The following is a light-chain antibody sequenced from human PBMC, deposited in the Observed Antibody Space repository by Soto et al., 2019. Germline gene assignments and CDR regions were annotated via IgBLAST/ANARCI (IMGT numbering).Light chain of an antibody. V-gene: IGKV1-9*01. CDR2: AAS. Sequence: IQLTQSPSSLSASVGDRVTITCRASQGIDKFLAWYQQTAGKAPKLLIYAASTLETGVPSRFSGSGSGTTFNLTISSLQPEDFATFYCQQLDSSPFTFGQGT. J-gene: IGKJ2*01. CDR1: QGIDKF. CDR3: QQLDSSPFT.